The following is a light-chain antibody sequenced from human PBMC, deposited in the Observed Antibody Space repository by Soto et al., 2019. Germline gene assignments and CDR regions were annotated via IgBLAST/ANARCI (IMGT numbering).Light chain of an antibody. Sequence: DIQMTQSPSTLSASVGERVTITCRASQTVDTWLAWYQQKPGKAPKLLIYDASSLESGVPSRFSGSGSGTEFTLTINGLQTDDFTSYYCQHCNIYSLTFGGGTKVE. CDR1: QTVDTW. V-gene: IGKV1-5*01. CDR2: DAS. J-gene: IGKJ4*01. CDR3: QHCNIYSLT.